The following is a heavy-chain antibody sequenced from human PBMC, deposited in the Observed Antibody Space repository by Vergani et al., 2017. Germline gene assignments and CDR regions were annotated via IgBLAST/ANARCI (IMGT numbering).Heavy chain of an antibody. J-gene: IGHJ4*02. CDR3: ARLRIAAAETFDY. D-gene: IGHD6-13*01. CDR2: INPNSGGT. CDR1: GYTFTGYY. V-gene: IGHV1-2*02. Sequence: QVQLVQSGAEVKKPGASVKVSCKASGYTFTGYYMHWVRQAPGQGLEWMGWINPNSGGTNYAQKFQGRVTMTRDTSFSTAYMELSRLRSDDAAVYYCARLRIAAAETFDYWGQGTLVTVSS.